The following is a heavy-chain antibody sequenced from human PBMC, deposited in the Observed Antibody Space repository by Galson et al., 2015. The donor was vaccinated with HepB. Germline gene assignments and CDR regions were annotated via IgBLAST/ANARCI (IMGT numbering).Heavy chain of an antibody. J-gene: IGHJ4*02. D-gene: IGHD6-13*01. CDR3: ARERGSSSWRQWDY. CDR1: GFTFSSYW. V-gene: IGHV3-7*01. Sequence: SLRLSCAASGFTFSSYWMSWVRQAPGKGLEWVANIKQDGSEKYYVDSVKGRFTISRDNAKNSLYLQMNSLRAEDTAVYYCARERGSSSWRQWDYWGQGTLVTVSS. CDR2: IKQDGSEK.